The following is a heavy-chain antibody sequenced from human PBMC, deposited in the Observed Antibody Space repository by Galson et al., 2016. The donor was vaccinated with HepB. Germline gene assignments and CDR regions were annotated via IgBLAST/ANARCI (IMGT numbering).Heavy chain of an antibody. CDR1: GFAFSTSA. CDR2: LVVGSGNT. Sequence: CKASGFAFSTSAVQWVRQARGQRLELIGWLVVGSGNTHNAQKFQERVTITRDMSTSTAYMELSSLRSEDTAVYYCAADSSLGAFDIWGQGTLVTVSS. V-gene: IGHV1-58*01. D-gene: IGHD7-27*01. CDR3: AADSSLGAFDI. J-gene: IGHJ3*02.